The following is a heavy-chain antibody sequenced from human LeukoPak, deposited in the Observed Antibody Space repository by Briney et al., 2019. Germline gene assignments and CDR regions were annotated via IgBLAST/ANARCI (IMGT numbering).Heavy chain of an antibody. CDR3: ANRYTSGWNYFDY. D-gene: IGHD6-19*01. V-gene: IGHV3-23*01. J-gene: IGHJ4*02. Sequence: PGGSLRLSCAASGFTFSNYVMAWVRQAPGKGLEWVSLITGSGDSTYYTDSVKGRFTISRDNSKNTLYLQMDSLRAEDTAVYYCANRYTSGWNYFDYWGQGILVTVSS. CDR2: ITGSGDST. CDR1: GFTFSNYV.